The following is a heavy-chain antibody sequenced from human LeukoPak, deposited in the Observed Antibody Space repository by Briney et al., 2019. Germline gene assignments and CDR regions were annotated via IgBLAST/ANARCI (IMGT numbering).Heavy chain of an antibody. CDR1: GFTFSSYW. Sequence: GGSLRLSCAASGFTFSSYWMSWVRQAPGKGLEWVANIKQDGSEKYYVDSVKGRFTISRDNAKNSLYLQMNSLRAEDTAVYYFARDRYYYGSGSYYDYWGQGTLVTVSS. J-gene: IGHJ4*02. CDR3: ARDRYYYGSGSYYDY. V-gene: IGHV3-7*01. CDR2: IKQDGSEK. D-gene: IGHD3-10*01.